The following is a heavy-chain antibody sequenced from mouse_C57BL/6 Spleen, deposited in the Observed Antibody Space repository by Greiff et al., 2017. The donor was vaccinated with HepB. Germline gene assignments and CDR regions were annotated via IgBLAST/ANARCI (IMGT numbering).Heavy chain of an antibody. CDR1: GFTFSSYT. D-gene: IGHD2-1*01. J-gene: IGHJ1*03. Sequence: EVQLVESGGGLVKPGGSLKLSCAASGFTFSSYTMSWVRQTPEKRLEWVATISGGGGNTYYPDSVKGRFTISRDNAKNTLYLQMSSLRSEDTALYYGARHGDEGNYCWYFDVWGTGTTVTVSS. CDR2: ISGGGGNT. V-gene: IGHV5-9*01. CDR3: ARHGDEGNYCWYFDV.